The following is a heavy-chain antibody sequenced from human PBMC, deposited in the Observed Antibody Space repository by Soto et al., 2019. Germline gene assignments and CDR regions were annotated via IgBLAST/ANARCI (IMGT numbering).Heavy chain of an antibody. J-gene: IGHJ4*02. Sequence: SETLSLTCTVSGGSISSGDYYWSWIRQPPGKGLEWIGYIYYSGSTYYNPSLKSRVTISVDTSKNQFSLKLSSVTAADTAVYYCARTDYGGNSDYFDYWGQGTLVTVSS. V-gene: IGHV4-30-4*01. CDR2: IYYSGST. CDR3: ARTDYGGNSDYFDY. CDR1: GGSISSGDYY. D-gene: IGHD4-17*01.